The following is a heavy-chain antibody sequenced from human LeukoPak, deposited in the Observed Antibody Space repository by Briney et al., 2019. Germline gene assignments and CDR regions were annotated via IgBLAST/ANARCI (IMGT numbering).Heavy chain of an antibody. V-gene: IGHV4-34*01. Sequence: SETLSLTCAVYGGSFSGYYWSWNRQPPGKGLEWIGEINHSGSTNYNPSLKSRVTISVDTSKNQFSLKLSSVTAADTAVYYCARGAAATKKFHYWGQGTLVTVSS. CDR1: GGSFSGYY. CDR3: ARGAAATKKFHY. CDR2: INHSGST. J-gene: IGHJ4*02. D-gene: IGHD6-13*01.